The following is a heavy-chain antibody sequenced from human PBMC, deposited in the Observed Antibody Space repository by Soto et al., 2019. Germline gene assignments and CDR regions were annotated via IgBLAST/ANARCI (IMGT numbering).Heavy chain of an antibody. D-gene: IGHD2-8*01. CDR2: IIPIFGTA. J-gene: IGHJ5*02. CDR1: GGTFSSYA. CDR3: ARGAAVYMQHRYNWFEP. Sequence: LCCTASGGTFSSYAISWVRQAPGQGLEWMGGIIPIFGTANYAQKFQGRVTITADESTSTAYMELSSLRSEDTAVYYCARGAAVYMQHRYNWFEPSGKGTM. V-gene: IGHV1-69*01.